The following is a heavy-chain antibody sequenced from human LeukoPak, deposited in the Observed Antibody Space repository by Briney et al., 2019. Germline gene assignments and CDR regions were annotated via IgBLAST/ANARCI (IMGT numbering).Heavy chain of an antibody. CDR2: INPNSGGT. V-gene: IGHV1-2*02. CDR1: GGTFSSYA. Sequence: ASVKVSCKASGGTFSSYAISWVRQAPGQGLEWMGWINPNSGGTNYAQKFQGRVTMTRDTSISTAYMELSRLRSDDTAVYYCARELTGDPSFDYWGQGTLVTVSS. D-gene: IGHD7-27*01. CDR3: ARELTGDPSFDY. J-gene: IGHJ4*02.